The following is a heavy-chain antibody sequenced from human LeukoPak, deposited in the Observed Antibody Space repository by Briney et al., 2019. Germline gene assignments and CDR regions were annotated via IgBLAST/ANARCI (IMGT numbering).Heavy chain of an antibody. V-gene: IGHV1-2*02. D-gene: IGHD3-16*01. Sequence: ASVKVSCKASGYTFTDYYMHWVRQAPGQGLEWMGWISPNSGGTNYAQKFQGRVTMTRDTSISTAYMELSRLGSDDTAVYYCARDYVGDNWFDPWGQGTLVTVSS. CDR1: GYTFTDYY. CDR2: ISPNSGGT. J-gene: IGHJ5*02. CDR3: ARDYVGDNWFDP.